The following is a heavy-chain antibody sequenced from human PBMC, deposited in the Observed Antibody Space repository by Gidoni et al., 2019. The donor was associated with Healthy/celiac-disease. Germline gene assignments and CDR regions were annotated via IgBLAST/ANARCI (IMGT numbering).Heavy chain of an antibody. CDR2: IYWNDDK. Sequence: QITLKESGPTLVKPTQTLTLTCTFSGFSLSTSGVGVGWIRQPPGKALEWLALIYWNDDKRYSPSLKSRLTITKDTSKNQVVLTMTNMDPVDTATYYCAHVKGGYYDFWSGYYPFDYWGQGTLVTVSS. V-gene: IGHV2-5*01. D-gene: IGHD3-3*01. J-gene: IGHJ4*02. CDR3: AHVKGGYYDFWSGYYPFDY. CDR1: GFSLSTSGVG.